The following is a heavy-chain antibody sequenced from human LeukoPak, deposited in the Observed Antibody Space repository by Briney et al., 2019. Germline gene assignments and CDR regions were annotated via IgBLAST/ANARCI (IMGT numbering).Heavy chain of an antibody. V-gene: IGHV1-69*13. CDR2: IIPIFGTA. D-gene: IGHD3-22*01. J-gene: IGHJ4*02. Sequence: SVKVSCKASGYTFTSYGISWVRQAPGQGLEWMGGIIPIFGTANYAQKFQGRVTITADESTSTAYMELSSLRSEDTAVYYCASADYDSSGYYRIDYWGQGTLVTVSS. CDR1: GYTFTSYG. CDR3: ASADYDSSGYYRIDY.